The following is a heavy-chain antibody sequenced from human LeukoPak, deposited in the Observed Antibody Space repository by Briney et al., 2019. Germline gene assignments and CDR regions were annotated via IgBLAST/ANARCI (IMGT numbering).Heavy chain of an antibody. CDR1: GFTFGDYA. J-gene: IGHJ4*02. CDR2: IRSKAYGGTA. V-gene: IGHV3-49*04. CDR3: TRDRGSVGRFDY. D-gene: IGHD1-26*01. Sequence: PGGSLRLSCTASGFTFGDYAMSWVRQAPGKVLEWVGFIRSKAYGGTAEYAASVKGRFTISRDDSKSIAYLQVNSLKTEDTAVYYCTRDRGSVGRFDYWGQGTLVTVSS.